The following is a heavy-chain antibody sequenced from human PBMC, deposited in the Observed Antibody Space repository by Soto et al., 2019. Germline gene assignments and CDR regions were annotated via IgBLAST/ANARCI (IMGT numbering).Heavy chain of an antibody. CDR2: VDPNDSFA. V-gene: IGHV5-10-1*01. CDR1: EXSIRIYC. Sequence: XSLKLSCHAFEXSIRIYCISWVRQKPGAGLEWMGSVDPNDSFATYSPSFQAHVRISVDKSTKIVYLQWSSLRASDTATYYCARHQSGMLYYFDYWGQGTLVTVSS. D-gene: IGHD3-10*02. CDR3: ARHQSGMLYYFDY. J-gene: IGHJ4*02.